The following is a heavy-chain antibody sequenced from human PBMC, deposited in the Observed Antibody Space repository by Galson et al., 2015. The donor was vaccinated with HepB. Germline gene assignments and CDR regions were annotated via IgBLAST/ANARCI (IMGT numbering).Heavy chain of an antibody. CDR2: INAGNGNT. Sequence: SVKVSCKASGYTVSSYAMHWVRQAPGQRLEWMGWINAGNGNTKYSQKFQGRVTITRDTSASTAYMELSSLRSEDTAVYYCARDLPPGYCSSTRCSPDHFDYWGQGTLITVSS. D-gene: IGHD2-2*03. CDR1: GYTVSSYA. V-gene: IGHV1-3*01. J-gene: IGHJ4*02. CDR3: ARDLPPGYCSSTRCSPDHFDY.